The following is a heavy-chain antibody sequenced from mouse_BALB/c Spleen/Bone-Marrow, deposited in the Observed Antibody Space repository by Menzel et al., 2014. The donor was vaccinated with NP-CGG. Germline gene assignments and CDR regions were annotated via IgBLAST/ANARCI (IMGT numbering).Heavy chain of an antibody. CDR2: IYPGNVDT. J-gene: IGHJ1*01. Sequence: QVQLQHPGPELVMPGTSVKISCKASGYTFTNYYIHWVRQRPGQGLEWIGWIYPGNVDTKYNEKFKGKATLTADKSSSTAYMQLSSLTSEDSAVYFCAREVGRGGYFDVWGAGTTVTVSS. CDR1: GYTFTNYY. CDR3: AREVGRGGYFDV. D-gene: IGHD1-1*02. V-gene: IGHV1S56*01.